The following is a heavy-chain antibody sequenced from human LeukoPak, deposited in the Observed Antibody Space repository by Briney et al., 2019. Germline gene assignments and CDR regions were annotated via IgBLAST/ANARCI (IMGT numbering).Heavy chain of an antibody. CDR3: ARDLIAAAGYYYYYYMDV. Sequence: SETLSLTCTVSGGSISGGSYYWSWIRQPAGKGLEWIGRIYTSGSTNYNPSLKSRVTISVDTSKNQFSLKLNSVTPEDTAVYYCARDLIAAAGYYYYYYMDVWGKGTTVTVSS. J-gene: IGHJ6*03. V-gene: IGHV4-61*02. CDR2: IYTSGST. D-gene: IGHD6-13*01. CDR1: GGSISGGSYY.